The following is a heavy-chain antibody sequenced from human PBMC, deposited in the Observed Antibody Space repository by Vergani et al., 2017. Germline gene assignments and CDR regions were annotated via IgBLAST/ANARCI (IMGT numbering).Heavy chain of an antibody. CDR1: GYTFTGYY. Sequence: QVQLVQSGAEVKKPGASVKVSCKASGYTFTGYYMHWVRQAPGHGLEWMGWINPNSGGTNYAQKFQGRVTRTRDTSISTAYMGLSRLRSDDTAVYYCARPRLRYFDWLLARDDAFDIWGQGTMVTVSS. V-gene: IGHV1-2*02. CDR2: INPNSGGT. J-gene: IGHJ3*02. CDR3: ARPRLRYFDWLLARDDAFDI. D-gene: IGHD3-9*01.